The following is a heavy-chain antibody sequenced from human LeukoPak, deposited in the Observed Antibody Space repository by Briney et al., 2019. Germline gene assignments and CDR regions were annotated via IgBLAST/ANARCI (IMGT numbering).Heavy chain of an antibody. CDR2: INPNSGGT. Sequence: ASVKVSCKASGYTFTGYYMHWVRQAPGQGLEWMGWINPNSGGTNYAQKFQGRVTMTRDTSISTAYMELSRLRSDDTAVYYCARGSQLLLGNDWIDPWGQGTLVTVSS. V-gene: IGHV1-2*02. CDR1: GYTFTGYY. D-gene: IGHD2-2*01. J-gene: IGHJ5*02. CDR3: ARGSQLLLGNDWIDP.